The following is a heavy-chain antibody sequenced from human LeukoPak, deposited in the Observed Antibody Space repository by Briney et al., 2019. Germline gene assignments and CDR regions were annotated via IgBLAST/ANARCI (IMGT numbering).Heavy chain of an antibody. Sequence: PSETLSLTCAVYGGSFSGYYWSWIRQPPGKGLEWIGEINHSGSTSYNPSLKSRITISVDTSKNQFSLKLSSVTAADTAVYYCARGSEQWLGNNWFDPWGQGTLVTVSS. D-gene: IGHD6-19*01. CDR1: GGSFSGYY. CDR2: INHSGST. CDR3: ARGSEQWLGNNWFDP. J-gene: IGHJ5*02. V-gene: IGHV4-34*01.